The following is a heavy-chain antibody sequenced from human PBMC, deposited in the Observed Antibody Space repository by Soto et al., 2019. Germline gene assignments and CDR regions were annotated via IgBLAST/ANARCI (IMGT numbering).Heavy chain of an antibody. V-gene: IGHV3-74*01. Sequence: LRLSCAASGFTFSSYWMHWVRQTPGKGLVWVSRINSDGSDTTYADSVKGRFTISRDNAKNTLYLQMNSLRAEDTAVYYCVRPIFGVVIGYWGQGTLVTVSS. D-gene: IGHD3-3*01. CDR2: INSDGSDT. CDR1: GFTFSSYW. CDR3: VRPIFGVVIGY. J-gene: IGHJ4*02.